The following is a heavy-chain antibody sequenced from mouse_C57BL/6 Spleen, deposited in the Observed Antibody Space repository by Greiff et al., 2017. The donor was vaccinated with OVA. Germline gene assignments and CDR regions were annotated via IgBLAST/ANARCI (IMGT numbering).Heavy chain of an antibody. J-gene: IGHJ4*01. Sequence: VQLQQSGPELVKPGASVKIPCKASGYTFTDYNMDWVKQSHGKSLEWIGDINPNNGGTIYNQKFKGKATLTVDKSSSTAYMELRSLTSEDTAVYYCARRVAYDYDDYYAMTTGVKEPQSPSPQ. CDR1: GYTFTDYN. V-gene: IGHV1-18*01. D-gene: IGHD2-4*01. CDR2: INPNNGGT. CDR3: ARRVAYDYDDYYAMTT.